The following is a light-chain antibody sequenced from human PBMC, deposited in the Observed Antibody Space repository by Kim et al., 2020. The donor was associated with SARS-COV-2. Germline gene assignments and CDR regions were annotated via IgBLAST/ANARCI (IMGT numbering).Light chain of an antibody. V-gene: IGLV7-46*01. Sequence: QAVVTQEPSLTVSPGGTVTLTCGSSTGAVTGGHYPYWFQQKPGQAPRTLIYDTSKTHSWTPARFSGSLLGGKAALTLSGAQPEDEADFYCLLYYSGARVFGGGTKLTVL. CDR2: DTS. J-gene: IGLJ2*01. CDR1: TGAVTGGHY. CDR3: LLYYSGARV.